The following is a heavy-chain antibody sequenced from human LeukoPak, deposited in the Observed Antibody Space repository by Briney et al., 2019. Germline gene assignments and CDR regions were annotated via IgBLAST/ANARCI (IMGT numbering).Heavy chain of an antibody. D-gene: IGHD5-12*01. CDR3: ARDGGYRGYDADC. CDR1: GFTFSSYW. CDR2: INHNGNVN. Sequence: GGSLRLSCAASGFTFSSYWMNWARQAPGKGLEWVASINHNGNVNYYVDSVRGRFTISRENAQNSLFLQMNSLRAEDTTVYYCARDGGYRGYDADCWGQGTLVTVSS. V-gene: IGHV3-7*01. J-gene: IGHJ4*02.